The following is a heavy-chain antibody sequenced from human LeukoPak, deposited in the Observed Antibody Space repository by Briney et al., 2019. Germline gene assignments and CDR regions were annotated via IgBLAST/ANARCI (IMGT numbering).Heavy chain of an antibody. CDR2: ISSSSSTI. D-gene: IGHD3-3*01. CDR1: GSTFSSYS. Sequence: GGSLRLSCAASGSTFSSYSMNWVRQAPGKGLEWVSYISSSSSTIYYADSVKGRFTISRDNAKNSLYLQMNSLRAEDTAVYYCARDHDFWSGSTYYYYYMDVWGKGTTVTVSS. CDR3: ARDHDFWSGSTYYYYYMDV. J-gene: IGHJ6*03. V-gene: IGHV3-48*04.